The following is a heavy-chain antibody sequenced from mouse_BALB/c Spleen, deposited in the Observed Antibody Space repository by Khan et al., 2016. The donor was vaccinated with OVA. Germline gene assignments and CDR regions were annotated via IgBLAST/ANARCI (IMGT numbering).Heavy chain of an antibody. CDR2: IWSDGST. CDR1: GFSLTNYG. Sequence: QVQLQQSGPGLVAPSQSLSITCTISGFSLTNYGVHWVRQPPGKGLEWLVVIWSDGSTTYNSALKSRLTISKDNSKSQVSLKTNSLQTDDTAVYFCARQPYYHYNIMDYWGQGTSVTVSS. J-gene: IGHJ4*01. CDR3: ARQPYYHYNIMDY. V-gene: IGHV2-6-1*01. D-gene: IGHD2-10*01.